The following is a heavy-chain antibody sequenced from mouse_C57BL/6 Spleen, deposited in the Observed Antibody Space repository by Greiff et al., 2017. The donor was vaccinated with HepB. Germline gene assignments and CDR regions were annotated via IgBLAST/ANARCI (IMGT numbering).Heavy chain of an antibody. D-gene: IGHD3-2*02. CDR3: ARVLDSSGSGFAY. Sequence: EVQRVESEGGLVQPGSSMKLSCTASGFTFSDYYMAWVRQVPEKGLEWVANINYDGSSTYYLDSLKSRFIISRDNAKNILYLQMSSLKSEDTATYDCARVLDSSGSGFAYWGQGTLVTVSA. CDR2: INYDGSST. V-gene: IGHV5-16*01. CDR1: GFTFSDYY. J-gene: IGHJ3*01.